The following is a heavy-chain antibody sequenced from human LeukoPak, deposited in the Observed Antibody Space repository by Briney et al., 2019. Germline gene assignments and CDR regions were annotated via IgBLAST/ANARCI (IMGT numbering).Heavy chain of an antibody. Sequence: PGGSLRLSCAPSGLTFSSPWMHSVRHAPGKGLVWVSRNNSDGRSTTYADSVKGRFTISRDNAKNTLYLQMNSLRADDTAVYYWARGIGGDRDYWGQGTLVTVSS. V-gene: IGHV3-74*01. CDR2: NNSDGRST. CDR3: ARGIGGDRDY. CDR1: GLTFSSPW. J-gene: IGHJ1*01. D-gene: IGHD2-21*01.